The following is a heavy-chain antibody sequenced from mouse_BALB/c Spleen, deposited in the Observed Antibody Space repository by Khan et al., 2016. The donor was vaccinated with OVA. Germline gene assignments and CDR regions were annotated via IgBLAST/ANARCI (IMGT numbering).Heavy chain of an antibody. D-gene: IGHD2-14*01. V-gene: IGHV1S136*01. J-gene: IGHJ2*01. CDR1: GYTFTRYL. CDR2: INPYNDGS. CDR3: ARPGNKYERVFDY. Sequence: VQLQQSGPELVKPGDSVKMSCKASGYTFTRYLMHWVKQKPGQGLEWIGYINPYNDGSKYNEKFNGKATLTSDKSSSIAYMELSSLTSEDSAVYYCARPGNKYERVFDYWGQGTTRTVSS.